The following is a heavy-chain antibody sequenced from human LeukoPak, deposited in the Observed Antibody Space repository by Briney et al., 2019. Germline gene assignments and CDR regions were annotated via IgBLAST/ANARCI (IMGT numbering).Heavy chain of an antibody. CDR2: ISYNGGST. J-gene: IGHJ4*02. CDR1: GFIFSNYA. D-gene: IGHD6-19*01. CDR3: VRFIAVAGTSLGFDY. Sequence: GGSLRLSCSASGFIFSNYAMHWVRQAPGKGLEYVSAISYNGGSTYYADSVKARFTISRDNSKNTLHLQMSSLRAEDTAVYYCVRFIAVAGTSLGFDYWGQGTLVTVSS. V-gene: IGHV3-64D*09.